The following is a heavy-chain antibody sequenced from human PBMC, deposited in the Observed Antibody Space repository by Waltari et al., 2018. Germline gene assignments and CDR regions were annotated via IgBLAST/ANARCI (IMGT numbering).Heavy chain of an antibody. CDR3: ARGTRVNLVRGAEWFDF. J-gene: IGHJ5*01. V-gene: IGHV4-38-2*02. D-gene: IGHD3-10*01. Sequence: QVQLQESGPGVMKPSETLSLTCQVSGFTVVSGYSWGWIRQSPGQGLEWIESGYHGGSIFYNPSLESRVSISLDRSENQVALEVRSLTAADTAVYYCARGTRVNLVRGAEWFDFWGPGMLVSVSS. CDR1: GFTVVSGYS. CDR2: GYHGGSI.